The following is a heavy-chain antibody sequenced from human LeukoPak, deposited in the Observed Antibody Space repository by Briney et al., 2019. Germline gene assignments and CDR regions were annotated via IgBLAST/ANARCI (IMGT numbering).Heavy chain of an antibody. CDR2: ISYDGSNK. Sequence: PGRSLRLSCAASGFTFSSYAMHWVRQAPGEGLEWVAVISYDGSNKYYADSVKGRFTISRDNSKNTLYLQMNSLRAEDTAVYYCARVWGGTGTTPGLFDYWGQGTLVTVSS. CDR1: GFTFSSYA. CDR3: ARVWGGTGTTPGLFDY. V-gene: IGHV3-30-3*01. J-gene: IGHJ4*02. D-gene: IGHD1-1*01.